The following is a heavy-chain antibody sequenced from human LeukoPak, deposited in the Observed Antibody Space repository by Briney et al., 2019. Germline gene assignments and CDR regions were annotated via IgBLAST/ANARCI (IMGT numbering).Heavy chain of an antibody. CDR3: ARDGKNVWGSYRYNDY. V-gene: IGHV3-48*04. CDR1: GFTFSSYS. CDR2: ISSSGGTI. J-gene: IGHJ4*02. D-gene: IGHD3-16*02. Sequence: GGSLRLSCAASGFTFSSYSMNWVRQAPGKGLERLSYISSSGGTIYYADSVKGRFTISRDNAKNSLYLQMNSRRAEDTAVYYCARDGKNVWGSYRYNDYWGQGTLVTVSS.